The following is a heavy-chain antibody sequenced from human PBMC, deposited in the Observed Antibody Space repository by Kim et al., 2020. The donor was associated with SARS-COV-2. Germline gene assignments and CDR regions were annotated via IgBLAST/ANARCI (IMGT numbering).Heavy chain of an antibody. CDR1: GFTFSSYA. Sequence: GGSLRLSCAASGFTFSSYAMHWVRQAPGKGLEWVAVISYDGSNKYYADSVKGRFTIPRDNSKNTLYLQMNSLRAEDTAVYYCARGTRPQYSSSWYVGGNDYWGQGTLVTVSS. D-gene: IGHD6-13*01. CDR3: ARGTRPQYSSSWYVGGNDY. CDR2: ISYDGSNK. V-gene: IGHV3-30-3*01. J-gene: IGHJ4*02.